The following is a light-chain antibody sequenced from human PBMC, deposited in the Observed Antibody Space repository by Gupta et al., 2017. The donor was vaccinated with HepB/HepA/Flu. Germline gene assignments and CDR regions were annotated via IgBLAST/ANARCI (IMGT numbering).Light chain of an antibody. CDR3: QHGNTYPLT. CDR1: QGISSD. V-gene: IGKV1-13*02. Sequence: AIQLTQSPSSLSASVGDRVTITGLASQGISSDLAWYQQKPGKAPKLLIYDASRVESGVQSRFSGSGSGTDFTLTISSLQPEDFATYYCQHGNTYPLTFGGGTKVEIK. J-gene: IGKJ4*01. CDR2: DAS.